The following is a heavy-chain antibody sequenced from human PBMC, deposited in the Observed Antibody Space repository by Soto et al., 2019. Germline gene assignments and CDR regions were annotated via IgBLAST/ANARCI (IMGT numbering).Heavy chain of an antibody. Sequence: SETLSLTCTVSGGSISSGGYYWSWIRQHPGKGLEWIGYIYYSGSTYYNPSLKSRVTISVDTSKNQFSLKLSSVTAADTAVYYCASGFQLLSDYWGQGTLVTVSS. D-gene: IGHD2-2*01. CDR1: GGSISSGGYY. J-gene: IGHJ4*02. CDR3: ASGFQLLSDY. CDR2: IYYSGST. V-gene: IGHV4-31*03.